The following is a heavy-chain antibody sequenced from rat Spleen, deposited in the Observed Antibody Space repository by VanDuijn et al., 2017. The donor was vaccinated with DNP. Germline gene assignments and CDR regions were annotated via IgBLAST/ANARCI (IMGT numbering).Heavy chain of an antibody. D-gene: IGHD1-10*01. V-gene: IGHV2-19*01. Sequence: QVQLKESGPGMVQPSQTLSLTCTVSGFSLTDYSVHWVRQPPGKVLEWIAAISSGGSTYYNSALKSRLSISRDTSKSQVFLKMNSLQTEDTASYYCTRAGYNNWDYYVMDAWGQGTSVTVSS. CDR3: TRAGYNNWDYYVMDA. CDR1: GFSLTDYS. J-gene: IGHJ4*01. CDR2: ISSGGST.